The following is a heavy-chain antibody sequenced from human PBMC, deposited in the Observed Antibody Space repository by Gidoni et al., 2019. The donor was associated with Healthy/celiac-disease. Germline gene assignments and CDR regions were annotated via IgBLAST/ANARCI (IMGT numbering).Heavy chain of an antibody. CDR2: INPSGGST. Sequence: QVQLVQSGAEVKKPGASVTVSCQAAGDTFNSYYMHWVRQAPGQGLEWMGIINPSGGSTSYAQKFQGRVTMTRDTSTSTVYMELSSLRSEDTAVYYCARGGSSWYSGTHGDVWGQGTTVTVSS. V-gene: IGHV1-46*02. D-gene: IGHD6-13*01. J-gene: IGHJ6*02. CDR3: ARGGSSWYSGTHGDV. CDR1: GDTFNSYY.